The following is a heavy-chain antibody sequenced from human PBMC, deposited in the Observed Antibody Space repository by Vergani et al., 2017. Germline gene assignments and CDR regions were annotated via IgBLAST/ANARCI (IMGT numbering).Heavy chain of an antibody. D-gene: IGHD3-22*01. V-gene: IGHV3-49*04. CDR1: GFTFGDYA. J-gene: IGHJ4*02. Sequence: VQLVESGGGVVQRGGSLRLSCATSGFTFGDYAMSWVRQAPGKGLEWVGFIRSKAYGGTTEYAASVKGRFTISRDDSKSIAYLQMNSLKTEDTAVYYCTRGPTYYYDSSGYYSAGDYWGQGTLVTVSS. CDR2: IRSKAYGGTT. CDR3: TRGPTYYYDSSGYYSAGDY.